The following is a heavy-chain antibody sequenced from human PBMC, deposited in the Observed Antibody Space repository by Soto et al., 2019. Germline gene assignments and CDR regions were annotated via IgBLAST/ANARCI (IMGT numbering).Heavy chain of an antibody. D-gene: IGHD5-12*01. CDR1: GFTFSSYW. J-gene: IGHJ4*02. CDR2: IKQDGSEK. V-gene: IGHV3-7*01. CDR3: ARGADIVATTFDY. Sequence: GSLRLSCAASGFTFSSYWMSWVRQAPGKGLEWVANIKQDGSEKYYVDSVKGRFTISRDNAKNSLYLQMNSLRAEDTAVYYCARGADIVATTFDYWGQGTLVTVSS.